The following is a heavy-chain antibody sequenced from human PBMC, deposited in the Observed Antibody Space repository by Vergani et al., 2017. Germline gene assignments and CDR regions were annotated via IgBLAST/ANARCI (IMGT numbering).Heavy chain of an antibody. Sequence: EVQLVESGGGLVQPGGSLRLSCAASGFTFSTYDMHWVRQATGKGLEWVSAIGTAGDTYYPGSVKGRFTISRENAKNSLYLQMNSLRAEDTAVYYCARDSTTSSGLDYWGQGTLVTVSS. CDR1: GFTFSTYD. J-gene: IGHJ4*02. CDR3: ARDSTTSSGLDY. CDR2: IGTAGDT. D-gene: IGHD6-19*01. V-gene: IGHV3-13*01.